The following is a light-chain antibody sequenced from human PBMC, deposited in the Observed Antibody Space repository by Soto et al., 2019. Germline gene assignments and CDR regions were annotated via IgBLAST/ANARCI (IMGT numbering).Light chain of an antibody. V-gene: IGLV2-14*01. J-gene: IGLJ1*01. CDR1: SSDVGGYNH. Sequence: QSALTQPASVSGSPGQSITISRTGTSSDVGGYNHVSWYQQHPGKAPKLIIYDVSNRPSGVSNRFSGSKSGNTSSLTISGLKAADEADYYCSSYTSSSLYVFGTGTKVTVL. CDR2: DVS. CDR3: SSYTSSSLYV.